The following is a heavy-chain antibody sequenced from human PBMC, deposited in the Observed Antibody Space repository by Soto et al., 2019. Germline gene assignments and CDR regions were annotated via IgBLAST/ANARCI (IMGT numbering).Heavy chain of an antibody. CDR1: GFRFSRYG. CDR3: AKAVYYGSGSYFPFDL. Sequence: GGSLRLSCAASGFRFSRYGMHWVRQAPGKGLEWVAVIWYDGSYTNYADSVKGRFTISRDNSKSRLYLQMNSLRVEDTAAYYCAKAVYYGSGSYFPFDLWGRGTLVTVSS. V-gene: IGHV3-33*06. D-gene: IGHD3-10*01. CDR2: IWYDGSYT. J-gene: IGHJ5*02.